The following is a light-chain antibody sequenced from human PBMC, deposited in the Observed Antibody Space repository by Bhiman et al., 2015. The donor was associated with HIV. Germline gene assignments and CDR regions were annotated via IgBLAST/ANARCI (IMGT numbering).Light chain of an antibody. CDR3: SSYTSSNTPLHVL. V-gene: IGLV2-14*03. Sequence: QSALTQPASVSGSPGQSITISCTGTSSDIGPYNYVSWYQQHPGKAPKLIIYDVGNRPSGVSNRFSGSKSGNTASLTISGLQAEDEADYYCSSYTSSNTPLHVLFGGGTKLTVL. CDR1: SSDIGPYNY. J-gene: IGLJ2*01. CDR2: DVG.